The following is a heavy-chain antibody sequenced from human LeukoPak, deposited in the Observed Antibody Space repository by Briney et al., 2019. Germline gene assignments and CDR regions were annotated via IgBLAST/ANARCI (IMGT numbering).Heavy chain of an antibody. CDR3: ARWHSHGRYFDY. Sequence: SETLSLTCSVSGSSITNYCWNWIRQPPGKGLEWIGYNCDSDNTDYKPSLKSRVTIPLDTSKNQFSLKLTSATAADTAVYYCARWHSHGRYFDYWGQGALVTVSS. CDR1: GSSITNYC. CDR2: NCDSDNT. J-gene: IGHJ4*02. D-gene: IGHD2-21*01. V-gene: IGHV4-59*01.